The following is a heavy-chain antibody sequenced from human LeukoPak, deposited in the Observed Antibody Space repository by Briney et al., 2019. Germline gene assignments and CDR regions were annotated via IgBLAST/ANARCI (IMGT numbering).Heavy chain of an antibody. V-gene: IGHV4-59*11. CDR2: IYYGGST. J-gene: IGHJ5*02. D-gene: IGHD6-13*01. CDR3: ATVRQQLRNWFDP. Sequence: SETLSLTCTVSGGSISNHYWSWLRQPPGKGLEWLGNIYYGGSTNYNPSLKSRVTISIDTSKNQFSLKLSSVTAADTAVYYCATVRQQLRNWFDPWGQGTLVTVSS. CDR1: GGSISNHY.